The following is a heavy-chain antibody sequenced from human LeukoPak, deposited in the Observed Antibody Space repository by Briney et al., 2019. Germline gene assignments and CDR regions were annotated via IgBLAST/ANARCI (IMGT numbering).Heavy chain of an antibody. Sequence: GGSLRLSCAASGFTFNSYAMHWVRQAPGKGLEWVAVISSDGSNNYYADSVKGRFTISRDNSKNTLFLQMNSLRAEDTAVYYCARDVSSSSDYWGQGTLVTVSS. CDR2: ISSDGSNN. V-gene: IGHV3-30-3*01. CDR3: ARDVSSSSDY. CDR1: GFTFNSYA. D-gene: IGHD6-13*01. J-gene: IGHJ4*02.